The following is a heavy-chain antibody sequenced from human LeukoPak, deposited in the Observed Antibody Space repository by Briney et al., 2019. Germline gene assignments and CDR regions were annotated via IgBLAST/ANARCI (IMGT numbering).Heavy chain of an antibody. V-gene: IGHV3-21*01. J-gene: IGHJ4*02. CDR1: GFTFSSYS. Sequence: GGSLRLSCAASGFTFSSYSMNWVRQAPGKGLEWVSSISSSSSYIYYADSVKGRFTISRDNAKNSLYLQMNSLRAEDTAVYYCARGFYDSSGYYYVRYYWGQGTLVTVSS. CDR2: ISSSSSYI. D-gene: IGHD3-22*01. CDR3: ARGFYDSSGYYYVRYY.